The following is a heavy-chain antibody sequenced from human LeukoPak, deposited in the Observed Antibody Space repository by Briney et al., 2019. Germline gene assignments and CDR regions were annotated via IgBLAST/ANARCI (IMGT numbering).Heavy chain of an antibody. D-gene: IGHD3-22*01. CDR2: INPNSGDT. CDR3: GRGNYYDSSGSAFDI. J-gene: IGHJ3*02. V-gene: IGHV1-2*02. CDR1: GFTFSGYG. Sequence: GGSLRLSCAASGFTFSGYGMHWVRQAPGQGLEWMGWINPNSGDTNSAQKFQGRVTMTRDTSITTAYMELSRLRSDDTAVYYCGRGNYYDSSGSAFDIWGQGTLVTVSS.